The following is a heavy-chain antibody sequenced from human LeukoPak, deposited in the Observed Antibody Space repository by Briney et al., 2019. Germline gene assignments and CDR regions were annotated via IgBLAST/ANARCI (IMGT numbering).Heavy chain of an antibody. Sequence: PGGSLRLSCAASGFSFDDYGLNWVRQVPGKGLEWVAGVNWNGAKMGYADSVKGRFTMSRDNAKNSLFLQMNNLRAEDSALYYCARGATSDFYYMDVWGKGTTVTVSS. CDR2: VNWNGAKM. V-gene: IGHV3-20*04. J-gene: IGHJ6*03. CDR1: GFSFDDYG. CDR3: ARGATSDFYYMDV.